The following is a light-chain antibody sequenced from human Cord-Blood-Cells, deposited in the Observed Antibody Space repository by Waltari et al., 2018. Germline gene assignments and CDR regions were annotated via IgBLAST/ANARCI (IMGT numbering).Light chain of an antibody. Sequence: QSVLTQPPSASGTPGQRVTISCSGSSSNIGSNTVNWYQQLPGTAPKLLIYSNNHRPPGVPDRFSGSKSGTSASLAISGLQSEDEADYYCAAWDDSLNGSWVFGGGTKLTVL. J-gene: IGLJ3*02. CDR2: SNN. CDR1: SSNIGSNT. V-gene: IGLV1-44*01. CDR3: AAWDDSLNGSWV.